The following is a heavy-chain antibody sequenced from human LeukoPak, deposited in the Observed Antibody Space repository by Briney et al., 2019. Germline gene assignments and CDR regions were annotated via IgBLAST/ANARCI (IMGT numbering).Heavy chain of an antibody. Sequence: GGSLRLSCAASGFTFDDYGMSWVRQAPGKGLEWVSVVYSGDRTYYADSVKGRFTISRDDSTNTLYLLMNSLRAEDTAVYYCARGNLIDYWGQGTLVTVSS. J-gene: IGHJ4*02. CDR3: ARGNLIDY. CDR1: GFTFDDYG. V-gene: IGHV3-66*01. CDR2: VYSGDRT.